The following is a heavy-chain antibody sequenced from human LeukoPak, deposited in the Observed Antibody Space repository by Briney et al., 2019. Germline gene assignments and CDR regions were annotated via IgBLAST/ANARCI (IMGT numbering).Heavy chain of an antibody. Sequence: KASETLSLTCTVSGGSISSGSYYWSWTRQPAGKGLEWIGRIYTSGSTNYNPSLKSRVTISVDTSKNQFSLKLSSVTAADTAVYYCARDLYYDFWSGHLGAFDIWGQGTMVTVSS. D-gene: IGHD3-3*01. V-gene: IGHV4-61*02. J-gene: IGHJ3*02. CDR3: ARDLYYDFWSGHLGAFDI. CDR1: GGSISSGSYY. CDR2: IYTSGST.